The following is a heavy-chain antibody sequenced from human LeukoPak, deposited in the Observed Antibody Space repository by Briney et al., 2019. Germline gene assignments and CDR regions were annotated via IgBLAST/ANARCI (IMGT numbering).Heavy chain of an antibody. CDR1: GFTFSNAW. Sequence: GGSLRLSCAASGFTFSNAWMSWVRQAPEKGLEWVGRIKSKTDGGTTDYAAPVKGRFTISRDDSKNTLYLQMNSLKTEDTAVYYCTTYYDYVWGSYRDDYWGQGTLVTVSS. V-gene: IGHV3-15*01. J-gene: IGHJ4*02. CDR2: IKSKTDGGTT. D-gene: IGHD3-16*02. CDR3: TTYYDYVWGSYRDDY.